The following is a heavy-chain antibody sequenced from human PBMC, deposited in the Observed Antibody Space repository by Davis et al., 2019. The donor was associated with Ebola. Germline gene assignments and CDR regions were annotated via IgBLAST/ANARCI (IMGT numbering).Heavy chain of an antibody. J-gene: IGHJ4*02. D-gene: IGHD3-16*01. CDR1: DGSISSHY. V-gene: IGHV4-59*11. CDR3: VRFGRGAY. CDR2: IYDSGRT. Sequence: PSETLSLTCSFPDGSISSHYWNWIRQPPGKGLEWVGIIYDSGRTNYNPSLKSRVTISADTSKNQFSLNLRSVTAADTAVYYCVRFGRGAYWGQGTLVTVSS.